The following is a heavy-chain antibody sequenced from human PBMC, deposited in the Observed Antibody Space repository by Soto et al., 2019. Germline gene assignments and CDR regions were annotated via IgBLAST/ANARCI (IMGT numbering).Heavy chain of an antibody. CDR2: ISSSSSYI. J-gene: IGHJ6*02. D-gene: IGHD1-26*01. V-gene: IGHV3-21*01. Sequence: GSLRLSCAASGFTFSSYSMNWVRQAPGKGLEWVSSISSSSSYIYYADSVKGRFTISRDNAKNSLYLQMNSLRAEDTAVYYCARGGWELLIYYYYGMDVWGQGTTVTVSS. CDR1: GFTFSSYS. CDR3: ARGGWELLIYYYYGMDV.